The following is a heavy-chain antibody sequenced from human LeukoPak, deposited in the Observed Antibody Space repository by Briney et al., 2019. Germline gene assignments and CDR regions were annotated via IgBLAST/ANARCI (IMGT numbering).Heavy chain of an antibody. J-gene: IGHJ4*02. V-gene: IGHV1-8*01. CDR1: GYTFTTSD. CDR2: MNPNSGKT. CDR3: ARGRPGPAGAGTYDF. Sequence: ASVKVSCTASGYTFTTSDINWVRQATGQGLEWTRWMNPNSGKTGSAQKFQGRLTMTKNTSTSTAYMEVTGLKFEDTAIYYCARGRPGPAGAGTYDFWGQGTLITVSS. D-gene: IGHD6-13*01.